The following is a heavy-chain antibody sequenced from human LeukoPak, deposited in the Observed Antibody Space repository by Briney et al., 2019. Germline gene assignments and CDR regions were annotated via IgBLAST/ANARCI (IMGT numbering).Heavy chain of an antibody. D-gene: IGHD6-6*01. CDR3: AGGLTEQLKYYFDY. V-gene: IGHV1-46*01. J-gene: IGHJ4*02. CDR1: GYTFTSYY. Sequence: ASVKVSCKASGYTFTSYYMHWVRQAPGQGLEWMGIINPSGGSTSYAQKFQGRVTITTDESTSTAYMELSSLRSEDTAVYYCAGGLTEQLKYYFDYWGQGTLVTVSS. CDR2: INPSGGST.